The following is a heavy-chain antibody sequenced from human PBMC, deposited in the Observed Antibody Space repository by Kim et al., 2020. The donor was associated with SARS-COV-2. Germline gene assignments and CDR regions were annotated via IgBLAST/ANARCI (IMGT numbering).Heavy chain of an antibody. Sequence: SETLSLTCTVSGGSISSYYWSWIRQPPGKGLEWIGYIYYSGSTNYNPSLKSRVTISVDTSKNQFSLKLSSVTAADMAVYYCARSSGITIFGVVRAFGYMDVWGKGTTVTVSS. D-gene: IGHD3-3*01. CDR3: ARSSGITIFGVVRAFGYMDV. V-gene: IGHV4-59*01. CDR2: IYYSGST. J-gene: IGHJ6*03. CDR1: GGSISSYY.